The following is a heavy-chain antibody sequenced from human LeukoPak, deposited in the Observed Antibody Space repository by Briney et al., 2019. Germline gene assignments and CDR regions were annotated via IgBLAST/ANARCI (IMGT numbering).Heavy chain of an antibody. V-gene: IGHV4-34*01. J-gene: IGHJ4*02. Sequence: SETLSLTCAVSGVSFSGYNWSWIRQPPGKGLEWIGEVNHSGSTNYNPSLKSRVTISVDTSKNQFSLKLSTVTAAATAAYYCAGYDYSSGGSKGVFDYWGQGTLVTVSS. CDR2: VNHSGST. CDR3: AGYDYSSGGSKGVFDY. D-gene: IGHD4-4*01. CDR1: GVSFSGYN.